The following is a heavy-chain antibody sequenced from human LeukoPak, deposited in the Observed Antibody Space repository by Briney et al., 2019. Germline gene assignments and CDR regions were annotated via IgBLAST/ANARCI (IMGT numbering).Heavy chain of an antibody. CDR1: GYTFTGYY. Sequence: ASVKVSCKASGYTFTGYYMHWVRQAPGQGLEWMGWINPNSGGTNYAQKFQGRVTMTRDTSISTAYMELSRLRSDDTAVYYCAREFTHYDTLTGYYRKDDAFDTWGQGTMVTVSS. D-gene: IGHD3-9*01. V-gene: IGHV1-2*02. J-gene: IGHJ3*02. CDR3: AREFTHYDTLTGYYRKDDAFDT. CDR2: INPNSGGT.